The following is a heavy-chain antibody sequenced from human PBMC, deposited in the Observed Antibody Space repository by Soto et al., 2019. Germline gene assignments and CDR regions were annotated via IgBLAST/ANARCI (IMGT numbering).Heavy chain of an antibody. Sequence: QVQLVQSGAEVLNPGSSLKVSCKASGDTLGSFAFSWVRQAPGQGLEWLGGIIPILRSVSHAQRFQGRLTLTADESSRTVFMELTRLTSEDTADYHCATEGVSVPAGTFEYWGQGTLVTVSS. V-gene: IGHV1-69*01. CDR1: GDTLGSFA. CDR2: IIPILRSV. CDR3: ATEGVSVPAGTFEY. D-gene: IGHD2-2*01. J-gene: IGHJ4*02.